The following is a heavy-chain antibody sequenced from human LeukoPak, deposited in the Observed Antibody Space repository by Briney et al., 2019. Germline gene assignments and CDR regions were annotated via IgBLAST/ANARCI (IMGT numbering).Heavy chain of an antibody. CDR2: IYYSGST. V-gene: IGHV4-61*01. Sequence: SETLPLTCTVSGDSVSSDSYWSWIRQPPGKGLEWIGYIYYSGSTNYNPSLKSRVTISVDTSKNQFSLKLRSVTAADTAVYYCARRIKMVRSDAFHIWGQGTVVTVSS. J-gene: IGHJ3*02. D-gene: IGHD3-10*01. CDR3: ARRIKMVRSDAFHI. CDR1: GDSVSSDSY.